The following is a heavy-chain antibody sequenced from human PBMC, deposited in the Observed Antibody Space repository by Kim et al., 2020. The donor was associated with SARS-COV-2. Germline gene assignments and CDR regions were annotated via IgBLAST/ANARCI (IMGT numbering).Heavy chain of an antibody. J-gene: IGHJ4*02. D-gene: IGHD1-26*01. V-gene: IGHV1-69*04. CDR3: AREGRRGATTMWDY. Sequence: AQKFQGRVTITADKSTSTAYMELSSLRSEDTAVYYCAREGRRGATTMWDYWGQGTLVTVSS.